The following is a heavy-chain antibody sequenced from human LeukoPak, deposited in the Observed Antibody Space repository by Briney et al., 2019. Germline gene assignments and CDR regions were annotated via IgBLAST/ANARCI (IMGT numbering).Heavy chain of an antibody. CDR3: ARVHCSSTSCYNLNYYYYYMDV. J-gene: IGHJ6*03. Sequence: SETLSLTCTVSGGSISSNTYSWGWIRQPPGKGLEWIGSIYYSGSTYYTSSLKSRVTISVDTSKNQFSLKLSSVTAADTAVYYCARVHCSSTSCYNLNYYYYYMDVWGKGTTVTVSS. V-gene: IGHV4-39*07. CDR2: IYYSGST. CDR1: GGSISSNTYS. D-gene: IGHD2-2*01.